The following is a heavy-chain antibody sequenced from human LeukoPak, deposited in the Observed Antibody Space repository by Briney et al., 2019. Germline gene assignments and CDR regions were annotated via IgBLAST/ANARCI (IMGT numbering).Heavy chain of an antibody. J-gene: IGHJ4*02. CDR2: TSSDLNVK. Sequence: GGSLRLSCAASGFTFRNYVVHWVRQAPGKGLEWVAVTSSDLNVKLYADSVKGRFTISRDNSRSTLYLQMNSLRPEDTAIYYCAREGYYGSGSPPSLYFDYWGQGTLVTVSS. V-gene: IGHV3-30-3*01. D-gene: IGHD3-10*01. CDR3: AREGYYGSGSPPSLYFDY. CDR1: GFTFRNYV.